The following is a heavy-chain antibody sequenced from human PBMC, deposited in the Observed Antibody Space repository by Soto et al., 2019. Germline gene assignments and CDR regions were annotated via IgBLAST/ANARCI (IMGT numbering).Heavy chain of an antibody. V-gene: IGHV3-33*01. J-gene: IGHJ6*03. Sequence: GGSLRLSCAASGFTFSSYGMHWVRQAPGKGLEWVAVIWYDGSNKYYGDSVKGRFTISRDNAKNTLYLQMNSLRAEDTAVYYCARDRGSPQDCSGGSCYSLSYYYMDVWGKGTTVTVSS. D-gene: IGHD2-15*01. CDR3: ARDRGSPQDCSGGSCYSLSYYYMDV. CDR2: IWYDGSNK. CDR1: GFTFSSYG.